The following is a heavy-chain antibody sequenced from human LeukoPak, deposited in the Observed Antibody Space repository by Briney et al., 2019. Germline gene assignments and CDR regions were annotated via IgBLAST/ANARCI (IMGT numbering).Heavy chain of an antibody. CDR1: GGSFSGYS. Sequence: PLETLSLTCAVYGGSFSGYSWNRIRQPPVKGLEWIGEINHSGGTNYNPSLKSRVTISVDTSKKQFSLKLSSVTAADTAVYYCARSTAAFVVVPAAISYWGQGTLVTVSS. D-gene: IGHD2-2*01. J-gene: IGHJ4*02. V-gene: IGHV4-34*01. CDR3: ARSTAAFVVVPAAISY. CDR2: INHSGGT.